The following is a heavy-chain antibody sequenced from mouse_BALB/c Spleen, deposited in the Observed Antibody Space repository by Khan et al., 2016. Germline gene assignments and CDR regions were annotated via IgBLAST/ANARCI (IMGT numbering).Heavy chain of an antibody. D-gene: IGHD2-1*01. CDR3: AREGGYGSYFDY. CDR2: INTYTGEP. Sequence: QIQLVQSGPELKKPGETVKISCKASGYTFTNYGMNWVKQAPGKGLKWMGWINTYTGEPTYADDFKGRFAFSLETSANTAYLQINNLKNEDMATXCCAREGGYGSYFDYWGQGTSLTVSS. J-gene: IGHJ2*02. V-gene: IGHV9-1*02. CDR1: GYTFTNYG.